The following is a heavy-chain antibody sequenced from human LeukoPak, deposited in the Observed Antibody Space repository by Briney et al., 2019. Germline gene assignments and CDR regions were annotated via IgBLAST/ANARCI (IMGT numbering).Heavy chain of an antibody. D-gene: IGHD3-10*01. Sequence: PSETLSLTCTVSGGSISSYYWSWIRQPAGKGLEWIGRIYTSGSTNYNPSLKSRVTMSVDTSKNQFSLKLSSVTAADTAVYYWARVGRPRVKLWLGESPSPDYYYYMDGGGKGTTVTIS. CDR1: GGSISSYY. V-gene: IGHV4-4*07. CDR3: ARVGRPRVKLWLGESPSPDYYYYMDG. J-gene: IGHJ6*03. CDR2: IYTSGST.